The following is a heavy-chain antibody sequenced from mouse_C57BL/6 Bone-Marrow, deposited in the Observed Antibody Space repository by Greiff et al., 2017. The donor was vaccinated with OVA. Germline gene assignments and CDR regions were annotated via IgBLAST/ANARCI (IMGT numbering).Heavy chain of an antibody. J-gene: IGHJ2*01. V-gene: IGHV5-6*01. Sequence: EVQLQESGGDLVKPGGSLKLSCAASGFTFSSYGMSWVRQSPDKRLEWVATISSGGSYTYYPDSVKGRFTISRDNAKNTLYLQMSSLKSEETAMYNCTRLGARATVNCWCQGTTLTVSS. CDR3: TRLGARATVNC. CDR2: ISSGGSYT. CDR1: GFTFSSYG. D-gene: IGHD3-3*01.